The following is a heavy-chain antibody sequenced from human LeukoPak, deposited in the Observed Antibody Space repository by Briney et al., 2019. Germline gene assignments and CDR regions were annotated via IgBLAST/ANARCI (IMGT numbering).Heavy chain of an antibody. V-gene: IGHV3-30*03. D-gene: IGHD3-10*01. CDR2: ILYDGSNQ. J-gene: IGHJ4*02. Sequence: GGSLRLSCAVSGFTFSNYDMHWVRQAPGKGLEWVAVILYDGSNQYYADSVKGRFTISRDNSRNTLYLQMNSLRPDDTAIYYCARDRGWSQTYGSGSYGLDYWGQGALVTVSS. CDR3: ARDRGWSQTYGSGSYGLDY. CDR1: GFTFSNYD.